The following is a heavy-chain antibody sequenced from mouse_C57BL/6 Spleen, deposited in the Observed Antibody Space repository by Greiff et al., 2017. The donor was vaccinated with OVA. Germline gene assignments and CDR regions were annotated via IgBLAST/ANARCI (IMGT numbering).Heavy chain of an antibody. Sequence: EVQLVESGGGLVQPKGSLKLSCAASGFSFNTYAMNWVRQAPGKGLEWVARIRSKSNNYATYYADSVKDRFTISRDDSESMLYLQMNNLKTEDTAMYYCVSRGSSPWYFDVWGTGTTVTVSS. J-gene: IGHJ1*03. CDR2: IRSKSNNYAT. CDR3: VSRGSSPWYFDV. CDR1: GFSFNTYA. D-gene: IGHD1-1*01. V-gene: IGHV10-1*01.